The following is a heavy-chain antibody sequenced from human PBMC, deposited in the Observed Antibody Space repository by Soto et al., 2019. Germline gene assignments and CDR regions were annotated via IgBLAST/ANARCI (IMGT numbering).Heavy chain of an antibody. CDR2: ISGSGGSA. D-gene: IGHD2-2*01. V-gene: IGHV3-23*01. Sequence: GWSLRLSCAASGFTFSSYAMSWVRQAPGKGLEWVSAISGSGGSAYYADSVKGRFTISRDNSKNTLYLQMNSLRAEDTAVYYCAKDPSVVPAAWCDYWGQGTLVGVSS. J-gene: IGHJ4*02. CDR1: GFTFSSYA. CDR3: AKDPSVVPAAWCDY.